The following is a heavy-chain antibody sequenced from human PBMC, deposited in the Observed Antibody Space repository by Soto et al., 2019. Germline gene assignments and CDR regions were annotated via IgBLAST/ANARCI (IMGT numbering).Heavy chain of an antibody. CDR3: ASVESAGVGANY. CDR2: ITSSGNAI. CDR1: GFTFSYYE. Sequence: PGGSLRLSCAASGFTFSYYEMNWFRQAPGKGLEWVSYITSSGNAIYYADSVKGRFTVSRDNAKNSLYLQMNSLRAEDTAVYYCASVESAGVGANYWGQGTLVTVSS. J-gene: IGHJ4*02. V-gene: IGHV3-48*03. D-gene: IGHD1-26*01.